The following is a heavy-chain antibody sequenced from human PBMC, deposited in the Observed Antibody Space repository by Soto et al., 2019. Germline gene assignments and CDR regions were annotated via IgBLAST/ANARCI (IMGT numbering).Heavy chain of an antibody. J-gene: IGHJ3*02. CDR2: IWYDGSNK. CDR3: ARPKFPHYYDSIGHPGGSLDAFDI. CDR1: GFTFSSYG. Sequence: GGSLRLSCAASGFTFSSYGMHWVRQAPGKGLEWVAVIWYDGSNKYYADSVKGRFTISRDNSKNTLYLQMNSLRAEDTAVYYCARPKFPHYYDSIGHPGGSLDAFDIWGQGTMVTVSS. V-gene: IGHV3-33*01. D-gene: IGHD3-22*01.